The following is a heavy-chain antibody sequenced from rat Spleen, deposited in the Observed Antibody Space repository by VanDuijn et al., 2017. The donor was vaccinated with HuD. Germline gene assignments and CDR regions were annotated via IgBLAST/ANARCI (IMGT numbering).Heavy chain of an antibody. D-gene: IGHD1-1*01. CDR3: ERGFSGSHWYFDF. CDR1: GFTFSDYY. J-gene: IGHJ1*01. CDR2: INYDGSNT. V-gene: IGHV5-29*01. Sequence: EVQLVESDGGLVQPGRSLKLSCAASGFTFSDYYMAWVRQAPAKGLEWVASINYDGSNTYYRDAVKGRFTISRDNANITLFLQMDSLRSEDTATDYCERGFSGSHWYFDFWGPGTMVTVSS.